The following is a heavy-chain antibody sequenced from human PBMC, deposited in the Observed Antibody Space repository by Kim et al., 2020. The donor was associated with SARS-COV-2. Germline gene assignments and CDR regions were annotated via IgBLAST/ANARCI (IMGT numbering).Heavy chain of an antibody. D-gene: IGHD6-19*01. CDR2: ISYDGSNK. V-gene: IGHV3-30*18. CDR3: AKDPAAYSSGWYFDY. Sequence: GGSLRLSCAASGFTFSSYGMHWVRQAPGKGLEWVAVISYDGSNKYYADSVKGRFTISRDNSKNTLYLQMNSLRAEDTAVYYCAKDPAAYSSGWYFDYWGQGTRVTVSS. CDR1: GFTFSSYG. J-gene: IGHJ4*02.